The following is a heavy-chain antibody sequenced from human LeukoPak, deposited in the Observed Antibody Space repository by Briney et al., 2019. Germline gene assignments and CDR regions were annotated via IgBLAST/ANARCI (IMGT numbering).Heavy chain of an antibody. J-gene: IGHJ4*02. Sequence: PGGSLRLSCAASGFTFSGSAMHWVRQASGKGLEWVGRIRSKANSYATAYAASVKGRFTISRDDSKNTAYLQMNSLKTEDTAVYYCTRREYSSSRRANDYWGQGTLVTVFS. V-gene: IGHV3-73*01. CDR3: TRREYSSSRRANDY. CDR1: GFTFSGSA. D-gene: IGHD6-13*01. CDR2: IRSKANSYAT.